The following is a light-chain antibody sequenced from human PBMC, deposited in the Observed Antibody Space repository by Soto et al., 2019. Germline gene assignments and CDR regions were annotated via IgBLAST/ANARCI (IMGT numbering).Light chain of an antibody. CDR3: QQSYSLPRA. V-gene: IGKV1-39*01. J-gene: IGKJ1*01. Sequence: DIQLTQSPASLSASVGDRVSITCRASQNIRPKLNWYQQRPGKAPPLLIFGESSLHSGVPSRFSGSGDSSGTEFTLTINNLQPEYFALYYCQQSYSLPRAFGPGNRVDI. CDR1: QNIRPK. CDR2: GES.